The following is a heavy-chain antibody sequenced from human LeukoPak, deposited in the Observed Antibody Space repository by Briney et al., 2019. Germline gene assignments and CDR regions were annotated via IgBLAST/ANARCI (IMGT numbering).Heavy chain of an antibody. J-gene: IGHJ4*02. V-gene: IGHV1-2*07. CDR2: INPNSGGT. CDR3: ARDVGSLVVDF. Sequence: ASVKVSCKASGYTFTGYYIHWVRQAPGQGLEWMGWINPNSGGTNYAHKFQGRVTMTSDTSISTVYLDLSSLRSDDTAVYYCARDVGSLVVDFWGQGTLVPVSS. CDR1: GYTFTGYY. D-gene: IGHD2-8*02.